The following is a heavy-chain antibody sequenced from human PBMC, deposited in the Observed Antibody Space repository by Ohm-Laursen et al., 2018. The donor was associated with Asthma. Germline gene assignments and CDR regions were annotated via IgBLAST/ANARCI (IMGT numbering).Heavy chain of an antibody. Sequence: SLRLSCTASGFTFSSYGMHWVRQAPGKGLEWVAVISYDGSNKYYADSVKGRFTISRDNSKNTLYLQMNSLRAEDTAVYYCARDRADDYGDYLLSYYYGMDVWGQGTTVTVSS. D-gene: IGHD4-17*01. CDR1: GFTFSSYG. J-gene: IGHJ6*02. CDR3: ARDRADDYGDYLLSYYYGMDV. CDR2: ISYDGSNK. V-gene: IGHV3-30*03.